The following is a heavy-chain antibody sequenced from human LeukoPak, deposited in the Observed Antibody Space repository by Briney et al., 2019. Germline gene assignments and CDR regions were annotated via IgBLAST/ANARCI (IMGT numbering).Heavy chain of an antibody. CDR2: IYPGDSDT. Sequence: GESLKISCKGSGYSFTSYWIGWVRQIPGKGLEWIGIIYPGDSDTRYSPSFQGQVTISADKSISNAYLQWSSLKAADTAMYYCASLMGREYSSSSPHGMDVWGQGTTVTVSS. CDR1: GYSFTSYW. J-gene: IGHJ6*02. CDR3: ASLMGREYSSSSPHGMDV. D-gene: IGHD6-6*01. V-gene: IGHV5-51*01.